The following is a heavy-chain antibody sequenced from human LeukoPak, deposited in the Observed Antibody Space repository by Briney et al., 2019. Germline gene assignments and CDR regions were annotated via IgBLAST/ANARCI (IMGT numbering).Heavy chain of an antibody. Sequence: GGSLRLSCAASGFTFSSYGMHWVRQAPGKGLEWVAFIRYDGSNKYYADSVKGRFTISRDNSKNTPYLQMNSLRAEDTAVYYCAKGPAVTTQYYYMDVWGKGTTVTISS. CDR1: GFTFSSYG. CDR3: AKGPAVTTQYYYMDV. CDR2: IRYDGSNK. J-gene: IGHJ6*03. V-gene: IGHV3-30*02. D-gene: IGHD4-17*01.